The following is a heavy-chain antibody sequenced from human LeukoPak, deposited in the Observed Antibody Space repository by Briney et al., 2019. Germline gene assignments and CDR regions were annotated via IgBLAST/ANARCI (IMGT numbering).Heavy chain of an antibody. CDR3: AKDSGWPFDY. CDR1: GFIFSDYA. CDR2: TSGNGAKT. V-gene: IGHV3-23*01. J-gene: IGHJ4*02. Sequence: GGSLRLSCAASGFIFSDYAMSWVRQAPGKGLEWVSATSGNGAKTYYADSVKGRFTISRDNSRNTLYLQMNSLRAEDTAVYYCAKDSGWPFDYWGQGTLVTVSS. D-gene: IGHD6-19*01.